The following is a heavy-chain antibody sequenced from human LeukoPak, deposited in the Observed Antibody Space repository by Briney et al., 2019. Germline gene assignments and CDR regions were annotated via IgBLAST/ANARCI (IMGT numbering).Heavy chain of an antibody. Sequence: GGSLRLSCAASGFTFSSYWMSWVRQAPGKGLEWVANIKQDGSEKYYVDSVKGRFTVSRDNAKNSLYLQMNSLRAEDTAVYFCARKGEVTAPTKNAFDIWGQGTMVTVSS. J-gene: IGHJ3*02. CDR2: IKQDGSEK. D-gene: IGHD2-21*02. CDR1: GFTFSSYW. V-gene: IGHV3-7*01. CDR3: ARKGEVTAPTKNAFDI.